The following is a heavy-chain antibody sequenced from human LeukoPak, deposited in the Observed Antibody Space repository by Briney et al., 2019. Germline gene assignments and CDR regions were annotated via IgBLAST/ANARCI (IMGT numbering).Heavy chain of an antibody. V-gene: IGHV4-59*01. J-gene: IGHJ4*02. CDR1: GGSISTYY. Sequence: SETLSLTCTVFGGSISTYYWSWIRQPPGKGLEWIGYIYYSGSTNYNPSLKSRVTISVDTSKNQFSLKLSSVTAADTAVYYCARSYYGSGSYCSFAYWGQGTLVTVSS. CDR3: ARSYYGSGSYCSFAY. CDR2: IYYSGST. D-gene: IGHD3-10*01.